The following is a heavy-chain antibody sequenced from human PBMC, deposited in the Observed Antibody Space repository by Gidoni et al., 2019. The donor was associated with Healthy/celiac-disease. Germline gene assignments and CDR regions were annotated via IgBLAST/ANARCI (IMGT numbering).Heavy chain of an antibody. Sequence: EMQLLDSGGGLVHPGGSLRLSYAASGFTFSGYAMSWVRQAPGQGLGWVSAISGSGGSTYYADSVKGRFTISRDNTKNTLYLQMNSLRAEDTAVYYCAKGGYYYGMDVWGQGTTVTVSS. CDR2: ISGSGGST. CDR1: GFTFSGYA. J-gene: IGHJ6*02. V-gene: IGHV3-23*01. CDR3: AKGGYYYGMDV.